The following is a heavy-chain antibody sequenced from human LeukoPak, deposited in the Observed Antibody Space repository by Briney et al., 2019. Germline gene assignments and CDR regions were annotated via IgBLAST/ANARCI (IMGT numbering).Heavy chain of an antibody. D-gene: IGHD3-10*01. CDR2: IIPIFGTA. V-gene: IGHV1-69*06. CDR3: AMSGFGKSQS. Sequence: ASVKVSCKASGCTFSSYAISWVRQAPGQGREWMGGIIPIFGTANYAQKFQGRVPITADKSPSTAYRELSSLRSEDRAVYCCAMSGFGKSQSWGQGTLVTVSS. J-gene: IGHJ5*02. CDR1: GCTFSSYA.